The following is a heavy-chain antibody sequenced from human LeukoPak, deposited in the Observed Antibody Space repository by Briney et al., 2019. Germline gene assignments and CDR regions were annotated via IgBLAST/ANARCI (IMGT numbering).Heavy chain of an antibody. D-gene: IGHD7-27*01. CDR3: AKTGGPWD. Sequence: PGGSLRLSCAASGFTFSDYYMSWIRQAPGKGLEWVSVIFSDGTTYYTDSVKGRFTISRDNSKNTLYLQLNSLRAEDTAVYYCAKTGGPWDWGQGTLVTVSS. CDR2: IFSDGTT. V-gene: IGHV3-53*01. CDR1: GFTFSDYY. J-gene: IGHJ4*02.